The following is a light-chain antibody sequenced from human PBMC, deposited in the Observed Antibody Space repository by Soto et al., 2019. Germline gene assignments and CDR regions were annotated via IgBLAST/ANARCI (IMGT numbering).Light chain of an antibody. V-gene: IGLV1-44*01. CDR1: SSNIGSNT. CDR3: AAWDDSINGRVV. CDR2: SDN. Sequence: QSVLTQPPSASGTPGQRVTISCSGSSSNIGSNTVNWYQQLPRRTPKHLLYSDNQRPSSVPDRFSGSTSGASASLPISGLQSEDEADYYCAAWDDSINGRVVFGGGTKLTVL. J-gene: IGLJ2*01.